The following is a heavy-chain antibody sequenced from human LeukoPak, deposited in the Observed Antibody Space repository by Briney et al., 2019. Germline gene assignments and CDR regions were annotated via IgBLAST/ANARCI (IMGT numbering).Heavy chain of an antibody. Sequence: GRSLRLSCAASGFAFDDYALHWVRQAPGKGLEWVSGISWNSGSIGYADSVKGRFTISRDNAKNSLYLQMNSLRAEGTALYYCAKESSGWLGYFDYWGQGTLVTVSS. CDR1: GFAFDDYA. V-gene: IGHV3-9*01. D-gene: IGHD6-19*01. J-gene: IGHJ4*02. CDR2: ISWNSGSI. CDR3: AKESSGWLGYFDY.